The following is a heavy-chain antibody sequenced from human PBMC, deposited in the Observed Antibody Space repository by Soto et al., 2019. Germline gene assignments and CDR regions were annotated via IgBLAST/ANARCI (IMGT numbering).Heavy chain of an antibody. J-gene: IGHJ4*02. CDR2: INHSGDT. D-gene: IGHD5-12*01. CDR1: GGSFSGYS. V-gene: IGHV4-34*01. CDR3: ARDGTGYALDS. Sequence: QVQLQQWGAGLLKPSETLSLTCAVYGGSFSGYSWTWIRQPPGKGLEWIGEINHSGDTNYTPSLKCRVTISVDPSTNQFSLKLSSVTAAVTAVYYSARDGTGYALDSWGQGTLVTVSS.